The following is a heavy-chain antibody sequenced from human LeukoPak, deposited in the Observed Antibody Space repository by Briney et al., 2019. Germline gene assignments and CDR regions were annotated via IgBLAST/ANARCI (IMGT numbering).Heavy chain of an antibody. J-gene: IGHJ4*02. CDR3: ARAQEYYDILTGSDY. V-gene: IGHV1-18*04. CDR2: ISAYNGNT. CDR1: GYTFTSYG. D-gene: IGHD3-9*01. Sequence: ASVKVSCKASGYTFTSYGMSWVRQAPGQGLEGMGWISAYNGNTNYAQKLQGRVTMTTDTSTSTAYMELRSLRSDDTAVYYCARAQEYYDILTGSDYWGQGTLVTVSS.